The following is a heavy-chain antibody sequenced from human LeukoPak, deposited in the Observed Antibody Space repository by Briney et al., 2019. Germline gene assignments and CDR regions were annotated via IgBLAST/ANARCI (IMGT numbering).Heavy chain of an antibody. V-gene: IGHV3-74*01. CDR3: ARDWFHAIDY. D-gene: IGHD2/OR15-2a*01. Sequence: GGSLRLSCAASGFTFSDTWMHWVRQAPGKGLVWVSRIRSDGSDTRYAESAKVRFTISRDNAKNALYLQMNSLRAEDTAVYYCARDWFHAIDYWGQGTLVTVSS. CDR2: IRSDGSDT. CDR1: GFTFSDTW. J-gene: IGHJ4*02.